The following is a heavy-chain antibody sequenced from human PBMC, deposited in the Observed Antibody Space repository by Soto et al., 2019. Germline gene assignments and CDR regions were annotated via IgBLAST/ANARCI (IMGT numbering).Heavy chain of an antibody. CDR2: ISSNGGST. J-gene: IGHJ5*02. CDR1: GFTFSSYA. Sequence: PGGSLRLSCAASGFTFSSYAMHWVRQAPGKGLEYVSAISSNGGSTYYANSVKGRFTISRDNSKNTLYLQMGSLRAEDMAVYYCARGREVGATAIWFDPWGQGTLVTVSS. V-gene: IGHV3-64*01. CDR3: ARGREVGATAIWFDP. D-gene: IGHD1-26*01.